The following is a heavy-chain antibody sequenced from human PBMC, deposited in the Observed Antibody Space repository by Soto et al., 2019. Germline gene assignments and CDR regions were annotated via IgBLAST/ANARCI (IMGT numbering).Heavy chain of an antibody. D-gene: IGHD2-2*01. J-gene: IGHJ4*02. V-gene: IGHV4-39*02. Sequence: QLQLQESGPGPVKPSETLSLTCSVSGGSINYNSYHWGWIRQPPGQGLEWIGCIFYTGTTFYNPSLESRVTMSVDTSKNSFSLHLTSVTAADTAVYFCARLVVVAPVANVWGQGTLVTVSS. CDR2: IFYTGTT. CDR1: GGSINYNSYH. CDR3: ARLVVVAPVANV.